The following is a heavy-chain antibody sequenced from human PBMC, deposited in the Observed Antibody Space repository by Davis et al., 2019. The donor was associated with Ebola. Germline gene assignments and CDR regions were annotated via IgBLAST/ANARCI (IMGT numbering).Heavy chain of an antibody. D-gene: IGHD1-26*01. CDR3: AKGISGSYGY. J-gene: IGHJ4*02. CDR2: ISGSGGST. Sequence: GESLKISCAASGFTFSNYAMSWVRQAPGKGLEWVSAISGSGGSTYYADSVKGRFTISRDNSKNTLYLQMNSLRAEDTAVYYCAKGISGSYGYWGQGTLVTVSS. V-gene: IGHV3-23*01. CDR1: GFTFSNYA.